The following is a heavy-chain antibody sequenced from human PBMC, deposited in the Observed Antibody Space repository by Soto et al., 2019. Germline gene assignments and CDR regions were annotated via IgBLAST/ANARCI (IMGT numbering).Heavy chain of an antibody. V-gene: IGHV3-30-3*01. CDR1: GFTFSSYG. D-gene: IGHD2-15*01. CDR3: ARDLRGCSGGTCYSTYHYGMDG. Sequence: QVQLVESGGGVVQPGRSLRLSCAASGFTFSSYGIHWVRQAPGKGLEWVAVISYDGSEKYYADSVKGRFTISRDNSKNPLFLQMSSLRPDDTAVYYCARDLRGCSGGTCYSTYHYGMDGWGQGTTVTVSS. J-gene: IGHJ6*02. CDR2: ISYDGSEK.